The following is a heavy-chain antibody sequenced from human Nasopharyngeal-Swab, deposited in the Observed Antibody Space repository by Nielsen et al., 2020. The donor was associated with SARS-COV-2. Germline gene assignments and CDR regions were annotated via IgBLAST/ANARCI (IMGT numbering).Heavy chain of an antibody. CDR2: INSDGSST. J-gene: IGHJ4*02. D-gene: IGHD3-9*01. Sequence: VRQMPGKGLVWVSRINSDGSSTSYADSVKGRFTISRDNAKNTLYLQMNSLRAEDTAVYYCARGLTGYYVGYWGQGTLVTVSS. V-gene: IGHV3-74*01. CDR3: ARGLTGYYVGY.